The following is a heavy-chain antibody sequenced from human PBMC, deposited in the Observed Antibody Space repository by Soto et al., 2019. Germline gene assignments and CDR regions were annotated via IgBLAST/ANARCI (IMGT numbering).Heavy chain of an antibody. CDR1: GGSITNDDYY. Sequence: QVQLQESGPGLVKPSQTLSLTCTVSGGSITNDDYYWNWIRQLPGKGLEWIGYIHNSGTTDYNPSLKSRVTRSVDTSKSQFSLKLSSVTAADTAVYFCARQKQWLSPFDDWGQGTLVTVSS. D-gene: IGHD6-19*01. J-gene: IGHJ4*02. V-gene: IGHV4-31*03. CDR2: IHNSGTT. CDR3: ARQKQWLSPFDD.